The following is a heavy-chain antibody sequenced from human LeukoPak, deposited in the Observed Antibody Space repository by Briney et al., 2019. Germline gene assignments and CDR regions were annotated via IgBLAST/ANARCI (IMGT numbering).Heavy chain of an antibody. D-gene: IGHD2-2*02. CDR2: TYYRSKWYN. J-gene: IGHJ3*02. V-gene: IGHV6-1*01. Sequence: SQTLSLSCAISGDSVSSNSAAWNWIRQSPSRGLEWLGRTYYRSKWYNDYAVSVKSRITINPDTSKNQFSLQLNSVTPEDTAVYYCARDPEYCSSTSCYTGVAFDIWGQGTMVTVSS. CDR3: ARDPEYCSSTSCYTGVAFDI. CDR1: GDSVSSNSAA.